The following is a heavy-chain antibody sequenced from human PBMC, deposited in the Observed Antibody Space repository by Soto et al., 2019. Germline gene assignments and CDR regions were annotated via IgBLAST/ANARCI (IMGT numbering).Heavy chain of an antibody. CDR1: GYTFTGYY. Sequence: ASVKVSCKASGYTFTGYYMHWVRQAPGQGLEWMGWINPNSGGTNYAQKFQGWVTMTRDTSISTAYMELSRLRSDDTAVYYCARGRSNWGSYFDYWGQGTLVTVSS. D-gene: IGHD7-27*01. J-gene: IGHJ4*02. CDR3: ARGRSNWGSYFDY. V-gene: IGHV1-2*04. CDR2: INPNSGGT.